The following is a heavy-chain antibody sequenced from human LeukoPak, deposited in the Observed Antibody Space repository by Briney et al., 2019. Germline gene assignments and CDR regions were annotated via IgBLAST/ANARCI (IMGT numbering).Heavy chain of an antibody. CDR1: GFTFSDYY. J-gene: IGHJ5*02. V-gene: IGHV3-11*01. D-gene: IGHD5-24*01. CDR2: IGGGGTII. CDR3: ARDAYNYGWFDP. Sequence: GGSLRLSCAASGFTFSDYYMSWIRQAPGKGLEWVSYIGGGGTIIYYANSVKGRFTISRDNAKNPLYLQMNSLRAEDTAVYYCARDAYNYGWFDPWGQGTLVTVSS.